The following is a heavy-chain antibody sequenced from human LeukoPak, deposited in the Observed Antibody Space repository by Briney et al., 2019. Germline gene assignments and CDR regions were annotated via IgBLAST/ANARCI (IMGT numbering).Heavy chain of an antibody. Sequence: GRSLRLSCAASGFTFDDYLMHWVRQAPGKGLEWVSGINWNSNTIRYADSVKGRFTISRDNAKNSLYLQMNSLRAEDTALYYCAKNGNYGDYFDYWGQGTLVTVSS. CDR1: GFTFDDYL. D-gene: IGHD4-17*01. CDR2: INWNSNTI. J-gene: IGHJ4*02. V-gene: IGHV3-9*01. CDR3: AKNGNYGDYFDY.